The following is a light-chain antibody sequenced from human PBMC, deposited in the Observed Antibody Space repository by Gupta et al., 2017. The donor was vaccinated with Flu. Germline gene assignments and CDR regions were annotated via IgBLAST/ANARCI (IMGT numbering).Light chain of an antibody. CDR3: SSYTSSYTYV. J-gene: IGLJ1*01. V-gene: IGLV2-18*02. Sequence: SVTISCTGTSSDIGTYNRVSWYQQPPGTALKLIIYEVSNRPSGVPDRFSGSKSGNTASLTISGLQGEDEADYYYSSYTSSYTYVFGTGTKVTVL. CDR2: EVS. CDR1: SSDIGTYNR.